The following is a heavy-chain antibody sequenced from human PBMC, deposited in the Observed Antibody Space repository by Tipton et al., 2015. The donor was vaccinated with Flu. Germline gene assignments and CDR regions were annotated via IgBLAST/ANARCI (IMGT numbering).Heavy chain of an antibody. D-gene: IGHD1-26*01. V-gene: IGHV4-59*04. CDR1: GGSINDYY. CDR3: ARAIGGYGGF. CDR2: ISYSGNT. Sequence: TLSLTCTVSGGSINDYYWSWIRQPPGRGLEWIGGISYSGNTYYNPSLKSRVVMSVDTSKNQFSLKLSSVTAADTAVYYCARAIGGYGGFWGQGTLVTVSS. J-gene: IGHJ4*02.